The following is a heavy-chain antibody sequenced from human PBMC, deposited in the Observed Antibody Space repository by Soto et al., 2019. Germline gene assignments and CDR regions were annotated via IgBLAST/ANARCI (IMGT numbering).Heavy chain of an antibody. CDR1: GGTFSSYY. D-gene: IGHD2-8*02. CDR2: INSSGST. CDR3: ARLRTGGLHGLDV. J-gene: IGHJ6*02. V-gene: IGHV4-34*01. Sequence: SETLSLTCAVFGGTFSSYYWSWVRQSPRKGLEWIGEINSSGSTNINPSLKSRVIISVDTSKKHFSLNLSSVTAADTAVYYCARLRTGGLHGLDVWGQGTTVTVSS.